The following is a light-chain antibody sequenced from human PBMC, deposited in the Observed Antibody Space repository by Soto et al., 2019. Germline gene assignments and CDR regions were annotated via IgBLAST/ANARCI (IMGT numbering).Light chain of an antibody. V-gene: IGKV3-15*01. J-gene: IGKJ1*01. Sequence: EIVMTQSPGTLSVSPGERATLSCRASQSVSSNLAWYQQKPGQAPRLVIYTASIRATGIPARFSGSGSGTEYSLTISSLQSEDFGVYFCQQYDQWWTFGQGTKVDIK. CDR1: QSVSSN. CDR3: QQYDQWWT. CDR2: TAS.